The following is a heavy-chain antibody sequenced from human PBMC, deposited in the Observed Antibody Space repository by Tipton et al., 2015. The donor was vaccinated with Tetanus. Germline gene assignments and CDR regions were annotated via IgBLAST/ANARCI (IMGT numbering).Heavy chain of an antibody. CDR2: INHSGLS. V-gene: IGHV4-39*07. CDR1: GGSISSGGYY. Sequence: TLSLTCTVSGGSISSGGYYWSWIRQPPGKGLEWIGEINHSGLSNYNPSLKSRVTLSVDTSKKQISLKLTSVTAADTAVYYCAASVVRWFDPWGQGTPVIVSS. J-gene: IGHJ5*02. D-gene: IGHD2-15*01. CDR3: AASVVRWFDP.